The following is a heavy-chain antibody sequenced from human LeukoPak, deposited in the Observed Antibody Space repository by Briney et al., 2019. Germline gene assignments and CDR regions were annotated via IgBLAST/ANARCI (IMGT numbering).Heavy chain of an antibody. CDR3: ARAANRAFHD. V-gene: IGHV6-1*01. CDR1: GDSVSSNSAA. Sequence: SQTLSLTRAISGDSVSSNSAAWSWIRQSPSRGLEWLGRTYYRSKWYNDYAVAVKSRMIINPDTSKNQFSLQLNSVTPEDTAVYYCARAANRAFHDWGQGTLVTVSS. J-gene: IGHJ4*02. CDR2: TYYRSKWYN. D-gene: IGHD1-14*01.